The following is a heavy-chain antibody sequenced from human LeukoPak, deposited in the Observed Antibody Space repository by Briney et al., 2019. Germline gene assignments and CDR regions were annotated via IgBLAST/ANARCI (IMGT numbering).Heavy chain of an antibody. D-gene: IGHD6-19*01. J-gene: IGHJ4*02. V-gene: IGHV3-21*01. CDR2: ISSSSSYI. CDR1: GFTFSDYY. CDR3: ARAVAVAGSTDY. Sequence: PGGSLRLSCTASGFTFSDYYMNWVRQAPGKGLEWVSSISSSSSYIYYADSVKGRFTISRDNAKNSLYLQMNSLRAEDTAVYCCARAVAVAGSTDYWGQGTLVTVSS.